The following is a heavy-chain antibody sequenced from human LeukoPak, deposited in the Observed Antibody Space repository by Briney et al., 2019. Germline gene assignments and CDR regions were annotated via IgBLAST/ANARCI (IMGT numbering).Heavy chain of an antibody. V-gene: IGHV3-21*01. CDR1: GFTFSSYS. Sequence: GGSLRLSCAASGFTFSSYSMTWVRQAPGKGLEWVSSISSSSSYIYYADSVKGRFTISRDNAENSLYLQMNSLRAEDTAVYYCARVRYCSSTSCYTDYYYGMDVWGQGTTVTVSS. CDR3: ARVRYCSSTSCYTDYYYGMDV. D-gene: IGHD2-2*02. J-gene: IGHJ6*02. CDR2: ISSSSSYI.